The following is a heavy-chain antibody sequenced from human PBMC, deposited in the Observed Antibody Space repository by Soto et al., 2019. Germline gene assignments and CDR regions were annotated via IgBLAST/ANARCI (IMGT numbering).Heavy chain of an antibody. D-gene: IGHD3-9*01. CDR1: GGTFSSYT. CDR2: IIPILGIA. CDR3: ARESYDILTGHKPKYFYYYYMDV. J-gene: IGHJ6*03. Sequence: QVQLVQSGAEVKKPGSSVKVSCKASGGTFSSYTISWVRQAPGQGLEWMGRIIPILGIANYAQKFQGRVTITADKSTSTAYMELSRLRSEDTAVYYCARESYDILTGHKPKYFYYYYMDVWGKGTTVTVSS. V-gene: IGHV1-69*08.